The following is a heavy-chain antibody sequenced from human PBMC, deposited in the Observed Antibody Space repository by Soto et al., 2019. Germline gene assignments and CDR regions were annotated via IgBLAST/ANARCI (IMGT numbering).Heavy chain of an antibody. D-gene: IGHD1-26*01. CDR1: GFTFSNYA. Sequence: QVQLVESGGGVVQPGRSLRLSCATSGFTFSNYAMHWVRQAPGKGLEWVAVISYDGSNKRYADAVRGRFTVSRDNSKNTLYLQMDSLRAEDTAVYYCAKDLPWELVQYTFDSWGQGTLVTVSP. CDR3: AKDLPWELVQYTFDS. CDR2: ISYDGSNK. V-gene: IGHV3-30*18. J-gene: IGHJ4*02.